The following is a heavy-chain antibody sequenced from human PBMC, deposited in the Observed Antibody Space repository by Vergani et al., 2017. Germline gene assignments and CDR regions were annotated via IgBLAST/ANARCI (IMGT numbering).Heavy chain of an antibody. V-gene: IGHV4-31*03. CDR2: IYYTGKT. CDR1: GGSIISGGYY. J-gene: IGHJ5*02. D-gene: IGHD2-2*01. CDR3: ARAGYCSSTSCYGRSAWFDP. Sequence: QVQLQESGPGLVKPSQTLSLTCTVSGGSIISGGYYWSWIRQLPGKGLEWIGYIYYTGKTYYNPSLKSRVTMSADTSRNQLYLKLSSVTAADTAVYYCARAGYCSSTSCYGRSAWFDPWGQGTLVTVSS.